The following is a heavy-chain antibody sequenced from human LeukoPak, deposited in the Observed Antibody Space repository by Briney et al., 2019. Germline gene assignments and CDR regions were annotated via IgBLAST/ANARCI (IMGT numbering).Heavy chain of an antibody. D-gene: IGHD3-10*01. V-gene: IGHV4-30-4*07. CDR3: AREAFTMVRGVIIYYYYYMDV. Sequence: PSETLSLTCAVSGGSISSGGYSWSWIRQPPGKGLEWIGYIYYSGSTYYSGSTHYKLSLKSRATISVDTSKNQFSLKLSSVTAADTAVYYCAREAFTMVRGVIIYYYYYMDVWGKGTTVTISS. J-gene: IGHJ6*03. CDR1: GGSISSGGYS. CDR2: IYY.